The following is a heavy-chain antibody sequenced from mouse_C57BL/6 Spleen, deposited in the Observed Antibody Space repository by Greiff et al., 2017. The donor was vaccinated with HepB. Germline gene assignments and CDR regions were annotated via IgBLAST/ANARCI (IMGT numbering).Heavy chain of an antibody. Sequence: EVKLVESGGGLVQPGGSLSLSCAASGFTFTDYYMSWVRQPPGKALEWLGFIRNKANGYTTEYSASVKGRFTIYRDNSQSILYLQMNALRAEDSDTYYCARRNDYYAMDYWGQGTSVTVSS. J-gene: IGHJ4*01. CDR3: ARRNDYYAMDY. CDR1: GFTFTDYY. V-gene: IGHV7-3*01. D-gene: IGHD2-1*01. CDR2: IRNKANGYTT.